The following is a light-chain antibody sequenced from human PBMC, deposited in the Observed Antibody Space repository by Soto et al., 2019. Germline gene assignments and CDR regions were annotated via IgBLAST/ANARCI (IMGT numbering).Light chain of an antibody. CDR2: DNN. CDR1: SSNIGNNY. J-gene: IGLJ2*01. CDR3: GTWDSSLSAVV. V-gene: IGLV1-51*01. Sequence: QPVLTQPTSVSAAPGQKVTISCSGSSSNIGNNYVSWYQQLPGTAPKLLIYDNNKRPSGIPDRFSGSKSGTSATLGITGLQTRDEADYYCGTWDSSLSAVVFGGGTKLTVL.